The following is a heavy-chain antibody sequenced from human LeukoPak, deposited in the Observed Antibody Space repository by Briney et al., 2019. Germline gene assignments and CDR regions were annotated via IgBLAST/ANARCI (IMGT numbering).Heavy chain of an antibody. Sequence: GGSLRLSCAASELTFYSNWMHWVRQAPGKGLVWVSRINSDGSTTNYADSVKGRFTISRDNAKNTLYLQMNSLRAEDTAVYYCTSYTSGWNWGQGTLVTVSS. V-gene: IGHV3-74*01. J-gene: IGHJ4*02. CDR2: INSDGSTT. D-gene: IGHD6-19*01. CDR1: ELTFYSNW. CDR3: TSYTSGWN.